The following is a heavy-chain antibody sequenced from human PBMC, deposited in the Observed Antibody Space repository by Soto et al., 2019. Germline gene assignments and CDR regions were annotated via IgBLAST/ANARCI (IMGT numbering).Heavy chain of an antibody. CDR3: ARGYCSGGSCRSGVDY. J-gene: IGHJ4*02. CDR1: GYTFTSYA. Sequence: VKVSCKASGYTFTSYAMHWVRQAPGQRLEWMGWINAGNGNTKYSQKFQGRVTITRDTSASTAYMELSSLRSEDTAVYYCARGYCSGGSCRSGVDYWGQGTLVTVSS. CDR2: INAGNGNT. V-gene: IGHV1-3*01. D-gene: IGHD2-15*01.